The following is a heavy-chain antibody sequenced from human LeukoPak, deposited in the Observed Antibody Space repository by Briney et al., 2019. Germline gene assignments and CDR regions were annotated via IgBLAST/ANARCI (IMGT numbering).Heavy chain of an antibody. Sequence: SETLSLTCTVSGGSISSYYWSWIRQPAGKGLEWIGHIYTSGSTNYNPSLKSRVTMSVDTSKNQFSLKLSSVTAADTAVYYCARGFGYYDSSGFDYWGQGTLVTVSS. D-gene: IGHD3-22*01. J-gene: IGHJ4*02. CDR3: ARGFGYYDSSGFDY. V-gene: IGHV4-4*07. CDR1: GGSISSYY. CDR2: IYTSGST.